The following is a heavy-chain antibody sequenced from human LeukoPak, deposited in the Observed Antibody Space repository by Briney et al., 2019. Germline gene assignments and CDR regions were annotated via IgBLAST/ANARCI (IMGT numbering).Heavy chain of an antibody. J-gene: IGHJ4*02. Sequence: GGSLRLSCAASGFTFSSYDMAWVRQAPGKGLEWVSTISGSSTTTYYADSVKGRFTISRDNTGNALSLQMNSLRVEDTAVYYCAKLGQLVPENWGQGALVTVSS. V-gene: IGHV3-23*01. CDR1: GFTFSSYD. CDR2: ISGSSTTT. CDR3: AKLGQLVPEN. D-gene: IGHD6-6*01.